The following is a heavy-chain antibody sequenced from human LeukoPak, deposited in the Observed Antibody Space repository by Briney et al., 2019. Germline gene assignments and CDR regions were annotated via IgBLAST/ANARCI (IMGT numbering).Heavy chain of an antibody. Sequence: SETLSLTCTVSGGSTSSSSYYWGWIRQPPGKGLEWIGSIYYSGSTYYNPSLKSRVTISVDTSKNQFSLKLSSVTAADTAVYYCARRRAQMVYAGYAFDIWGQGTMVTVSS. CDR2: IYYSGST. V-gene: IGHV4-39*07. CDR3: ARRRAQMVYAGYAFDI. CDR1: GGSTSSSSYY. J-gene: IGHJ3*02. D-gene: IGHD2-8*01.